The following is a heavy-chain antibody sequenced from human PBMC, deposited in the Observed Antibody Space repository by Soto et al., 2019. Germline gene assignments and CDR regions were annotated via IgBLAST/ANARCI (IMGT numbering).Heavy chain of an antibody. CDR1: GYSISSGYY. D-gene: IGHD6-19*01. CDR3: ARARRAVAGTIVDY. J-gene: IGHJ4*02. Sequence: SETLSLTCAVSGYSISSGYYCGWIRPPPGKGLEWIGSIFHSGKTYYNPSLKSRVTISVDTSKNHFSLKLSYVTAADTAVNYWARARRAVAGTIVDYWGQGTLVTVSS. CDR2: IFHSGKT. V-gene: IGHV4-38-2*01.